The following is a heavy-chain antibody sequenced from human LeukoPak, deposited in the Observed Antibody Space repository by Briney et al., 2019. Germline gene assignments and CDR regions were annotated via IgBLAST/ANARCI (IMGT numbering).Heavy chain of an antibody. D-gene: IGHD3-16*01. Sequence: SETLSLTCTVSGGSTNSPPDYWGWIRQPPGKDLEWIGSFSYSGSTYYTPSLKSRVTISVDTSKNQFSLRLTSVTAADTAVYYCAREGGDRAFDIWGQGTMVTVSS. J-gene: IGHJ3*02. CDR3: AREGGDRAFDI. CDR1: GGSTNSPPDY. V-gene: IGHV4-39*02. CDR2: FSYSGST.